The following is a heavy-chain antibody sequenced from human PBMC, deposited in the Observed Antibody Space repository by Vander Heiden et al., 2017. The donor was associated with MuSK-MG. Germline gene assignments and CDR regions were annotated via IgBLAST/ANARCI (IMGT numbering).Heavy chain of an antibody. CDR3: ARAHVVPAAIDY. J-gene: IGHJ4*01. CDR1: GGSISSYY. V-gene: IGHV4-59*01. Sequence: QVQLQESGPGLVKPSETLSLTCTVSGGSISSYYWSWIRQPPGKGLEWIGYIYYSGSTNYNPALKSRVTISVDTSKNKFSLKLRSVTAADTAVYYFARAHVVPAAIDYWGHGSMVTVYS. D-gene: IGHD2-2*01. CDR2: IYYSGST.